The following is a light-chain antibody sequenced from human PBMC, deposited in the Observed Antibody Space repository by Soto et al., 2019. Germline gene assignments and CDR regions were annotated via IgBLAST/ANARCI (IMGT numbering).Light chain of an antibody. V-gene: IGLV1-40*01. CDR2: GNS. CDR3: QSYDSSLSGV. CDR1: SSNIGAGYD. J-gene: IGLJ3*02. Sequence: QSVLTQPPSVSGAPGQRVTISCTGSSSNIGAGYDVHWYQQLPGTAPKLLIYGNSNRPSGVPDRFSGSKSGTSASVAITGLQAEDEADYYCQSYDSSLSGVFGGGTKLTVL.